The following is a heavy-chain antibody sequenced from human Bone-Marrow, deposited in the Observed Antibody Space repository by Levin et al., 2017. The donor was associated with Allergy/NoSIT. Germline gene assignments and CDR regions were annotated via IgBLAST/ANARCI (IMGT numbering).Heavy chain of an antibody. CDR2: ITSSGDST. J-gene: IGHJ4*02. CDR1: GFTFRHYT. Sequence: GGSLRLSCAASGFTFRHYTMNWVRQAPGKGLEWVSCITSSGDSTYYADSVKGRFTISRDNAKNSLYLQLNRLRDEDTAMYYCARDPARGYYDSSGYSGDHWGQGTLVIVSS. D-gene: IGHD3-22*01. V-gene: IGHV3-48*02. CDR3: ARDPARGYYDSSGYSGDH.